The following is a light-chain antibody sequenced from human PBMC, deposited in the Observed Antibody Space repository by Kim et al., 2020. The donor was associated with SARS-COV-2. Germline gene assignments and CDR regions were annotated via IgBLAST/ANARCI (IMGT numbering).Light chain of an antibody. CDR3: QAWDSSIYV. Sequence: SYELTQPPSVSVSPGQTASITCSGDKLGDKYASWYQQKPGQSPVEVIFRDNRRPSGIPERFSGSNSGNTATLTISGTQAMDEADYYCQAWDSSIYVFGTGTKVTVL. CDR1: KLGDKY. V-gene: IGLV3-1*01. J-gene: IGLJ1*01. CDR2: RDN.